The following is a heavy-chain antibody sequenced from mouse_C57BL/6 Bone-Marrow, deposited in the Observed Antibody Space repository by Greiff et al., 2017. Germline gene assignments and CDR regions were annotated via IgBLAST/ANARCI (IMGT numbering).Heavy chain of an antibody. D-gene: IGHD3-2*02. CDR3: ARSQDGGGYYFDY. CDR2: IYPGDGDT. V-gene: IGHV1-80*01. J-gene: IGHJ2*01. Sequence: VQLQQSGAELVKPGASVKISCKASGYAFSSYWMNWVKQRPGKGLEWIGQIYPGDGDTNYNGKFKGKATLTADKSSSTAYMQLSSLTSEDSAVYVCARSQDGGGYYFDYWGQGTTLTVSS. CDR1: GYAFSSYW.